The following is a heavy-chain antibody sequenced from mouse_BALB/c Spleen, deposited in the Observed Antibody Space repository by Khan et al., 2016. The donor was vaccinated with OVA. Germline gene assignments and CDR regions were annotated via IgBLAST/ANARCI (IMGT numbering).Heavy chain of an antibody. Sequence: EVQLQESGGGLVQPGGSRKLSCAASGFTFSRFGMHWVRQAPEKGLEWVAYISSGSSSIYYADTVKGRFTTSRDNPKNTLFLQMTSLRSEDTAMYYCARDSNFDYWGQGTTLTVSS. J-gene: IGHJ2*01. CDR1: GFTFSRFG. V-gene: IGHV5-17*02. CDR2: ISSGSSSI. CDR3: ARDSNFDY.